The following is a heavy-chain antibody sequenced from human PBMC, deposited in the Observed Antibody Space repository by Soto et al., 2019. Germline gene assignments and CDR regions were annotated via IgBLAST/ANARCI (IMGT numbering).Heavy chain of an antibody. CDR3: ASGSIAAAGPGAFDI. CDR2: IIPIFGTA. Sequence: SVKVSCKASGGTFSSYAISWVRQAPGRGLEWMGGIIPIFGTANYAQKFQGRVTITADESTSTAYMELSSLRSEDTAVYYCASGSIAAAGPGAFDIWGQGTMVTVSS. CDR1: GGTFSSYA. V-gene: IGHV1-69*13. D-gene: IGHD6-13*01. J-gene: IGHJ3*02.